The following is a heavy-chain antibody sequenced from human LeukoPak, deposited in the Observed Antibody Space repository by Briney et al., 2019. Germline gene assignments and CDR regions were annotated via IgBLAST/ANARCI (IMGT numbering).Heavy chain of an antibody. CDR1: GYTFTGYY. V-gene: IGHV1-2*02. Sequence: ASVKVSCKASGYTFTGYYMHWVRHAPGQGLEWMGWINPNSGGTNYAQKFQGRVTMTRDTSISTAYMELSRLRSDDTAVYYCARGSGYDIDYYYYGMDVWGQGTTVTVSS. J-gene: IGHJ6*02. CDR3: ARGSGYDIDYYYYGMDV. D-gene: IGHD5-12*01. CDR2: INPNSGGT.